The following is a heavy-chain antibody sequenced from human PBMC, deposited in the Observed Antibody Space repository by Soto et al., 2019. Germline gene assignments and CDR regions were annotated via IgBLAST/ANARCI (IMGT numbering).Heavy chain of an antibody. V-gene: IGHV3-21*01. D-gene: IGHD5-12*01. J-gene: IGHJ4*02. CDR1: GFTFSSYS. CDR3: ARDRVATIGALDY. CDR2: ISSSSSYI. Sequence: ESGGGLVKPGGSLRLSCAASGFTFSSYSMNWVRQAPGKGLEWVSSISSSSSYIYYADSVKGRFTISRDNAKNSLYLQMNSLRAEDTAVYYCARDRVATIGALDYWGQGTLVTVSS.